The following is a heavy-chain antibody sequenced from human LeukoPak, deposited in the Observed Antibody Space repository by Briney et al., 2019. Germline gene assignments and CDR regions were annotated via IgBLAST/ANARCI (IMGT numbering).Heavy chain of an antibody. Sequence: GGSLRLSCAASGFTFSSYGMHWVRQAPGKGLEWVAVIWYDGGNKYYADSVKGRFTISRDNSKNTLYLQMNSLRAEDTAVYYCARALGYTHNNPTNYWGQGTLVTVSS. D-gene: IGHD6-13*01. J-gene: IGHJ4*02. CDR2: IWYDGGNK. V-gene: IGHV3-33*01. CDR3: ARALGYTHNNPTNY. CDR1: GFTFSSYG.